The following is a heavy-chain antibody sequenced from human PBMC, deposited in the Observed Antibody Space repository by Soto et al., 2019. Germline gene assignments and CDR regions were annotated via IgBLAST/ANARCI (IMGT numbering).Heavy chain of an antibody. CDR1: GFTFSSYA. J-gene: IGHJ6*02. CDR3: ANSSVQLAYYYGMDV. CDR2: ISGSGGST. Sequence: GGSLRLSCAASGFTFSSYAMSWVRQAPGKGLEWVSAISGSGGSTYYADSVKGRFTISRDNSKNTLYLQMNSLRAEDTAVYYCANSSVQLAYYYGMDVWGQGTTVNVSS. V-gene: IGHV3-23*01. D-gene: IGHD1-1*01.